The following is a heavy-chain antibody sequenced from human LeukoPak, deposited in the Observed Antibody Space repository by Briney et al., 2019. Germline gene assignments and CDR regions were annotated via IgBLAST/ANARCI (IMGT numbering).Heavy chain of an antibody. V-gene: IGHV3-30-3*01. D-gene: IGHD3-3*01. Sequence: GGSLRLSCAASGFTFSSYAMHWVRQAPGKGLEWVAVISYDGSNKYYADSVKGRFTISRDNSKNTLYLQMNSLGAEDTAVYYCASGAEWLVADAFDIWGQGTMVTVSS. CDR3: ASGAEWLVADAFDI. CDR1: GFTFSSYA. J-gene: IGHJ3*02. CDR2: ISYDGSNK.